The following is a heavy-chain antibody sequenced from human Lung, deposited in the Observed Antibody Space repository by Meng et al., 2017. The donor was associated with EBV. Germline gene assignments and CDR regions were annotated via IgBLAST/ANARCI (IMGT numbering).Heavy chain of an antibody. J-gene: IGHJ4*02. D-gene: IGHD1-26*01. CDR2: INDSGST. CDR1: GGSFSGSFSGYY. CDR3: ARSTFDY. Sequence: QVPPQQWGGGLLKPSEALSLTCAVYGGSFSGSFSGYYWSWIRQAPGKGLEWIGEINDSGSTDYNPSLKNRLTVSVDRSKSQFSLELSSVTAADTAVYYCARSTFDYWGQGTLVTASS. V-gene: IGHV4-34*01.